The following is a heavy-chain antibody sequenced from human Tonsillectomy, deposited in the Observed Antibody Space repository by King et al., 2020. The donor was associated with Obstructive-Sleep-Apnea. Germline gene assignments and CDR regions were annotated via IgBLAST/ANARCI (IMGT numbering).Heavy chain of an antibody. CDR1: GGPFSGYY. CDR3: AGTYYYDSSYAFDI. V-gene: IGHV4-34*01. Sequence: VQLQQWGAGLLKSSETLSLTCAVYGGPFSGYYWNWIRQPPGKGLEWIGEINHSGGPNYNPSLKSRVTISVDTSKNQFSLKLSSVTAAETAVYYCAGTYYYDSSYAFDIWGQGTMVTVSS. CDR2: INHSGGP. D-gene: IGHD3-22*01. J-gene: IGHJ3*02.